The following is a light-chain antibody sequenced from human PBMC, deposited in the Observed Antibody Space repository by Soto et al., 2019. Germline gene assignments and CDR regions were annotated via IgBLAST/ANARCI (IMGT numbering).Light chain of an antibody. Sequence: EIGLTQSPGTLSLSPGERATLSCRASQSGNSRDLAWYRQKPGQAHSLLISGASNRATGIPDRFSGSGSGTDFTLTISRLEPEDFAVYYCLRYGDSPPAYNFGKGTKLEIK. CDR2: GAS. CDR1: QSGNSRD. CDR3: LRYGDSPPAYN. J-gene: IGKJ2*01. V-gene: IGKV3-20*01.